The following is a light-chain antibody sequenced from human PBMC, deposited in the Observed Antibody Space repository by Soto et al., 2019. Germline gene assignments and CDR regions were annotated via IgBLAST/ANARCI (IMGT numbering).Light chain of an antibody. CDR2: RNN. CDR3: AACDDSLSVVV. J-gene: IGLJ2*01. CDR1: SSNIGSNY. V-gene: IGLV1-47*01. Sequence: QAVVTQPPSASGTPGQRVTISCSGSSSNIGSNYVYWYQQLPGTAPKLLIYRNNQRPSGVPDRFSGSKSGTSASLAISGRRSEDEADYYCAACDDSLSVVVFGGGTKLTVL.